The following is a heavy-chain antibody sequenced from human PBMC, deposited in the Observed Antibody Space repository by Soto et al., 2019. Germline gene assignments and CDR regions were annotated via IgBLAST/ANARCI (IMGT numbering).Heavy chain of an antibody. Sequence: QVQLQESGPGLVKPSQTLSLTCTVSGGSISSGGYYWSWIRQHPGKGLEWIGYIYYSGSTYYNPSLKSRVTISLDTSKNQFSLKLSSVTAADTAVYYCARDRKYNWNEQNYYYYGMDVWGQGTTVTVSS. CDR3: ARDRKYNWNEQNYYYYGMDV. D-gene: IGHD1-20*01. J-gene: IGHJ6*02. CDR1: GGSISSGGYY. V-gene: IGHV4-31*03. CDR2: IYYSGST.